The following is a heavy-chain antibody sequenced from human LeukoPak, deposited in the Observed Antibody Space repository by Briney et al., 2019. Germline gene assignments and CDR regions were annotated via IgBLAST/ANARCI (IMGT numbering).Heavy chain of an antibody. J-gene: IGHJ6*02. D-gene: IGHD3-10*01. CDR1: GYTFTSYD. V-gene: IGHV1-8*01. CDR2: MNPNSGNT. CDR3: ARPSGGTTGYYYGMDV. Sequence: GASVKVSCKASGYTFTSYDINWVRQATGQGLEWMGWMNPNSGNTGYAQKFQGRVTMTRNTSISTAYMELSSLRSEDTAVYYCARPSGGTTGYYYGMDVWGQGTTVTVSS.